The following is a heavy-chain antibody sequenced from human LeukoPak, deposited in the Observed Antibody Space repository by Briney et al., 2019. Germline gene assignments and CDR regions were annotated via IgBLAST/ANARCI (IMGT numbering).Heavy chain of an antibody. V-gene: IGHV4-31*03. CDR1: GGSSSSGGYY. CDR3: ARHAFASPFAY. CDR2: IYYSGST. D-gene: IGHD2-21*01. Sequence: SETLSLNGTVSGGSSSSGGYYWSWIRQHPGKGLEWIGYIYYSGSTYYNPSLKSRATISLDTSKNQFSLKLSSVTAADTAVYYCARHAFASPFAYWGQGTLVTVSS. J-gene: IGHJ4*02.